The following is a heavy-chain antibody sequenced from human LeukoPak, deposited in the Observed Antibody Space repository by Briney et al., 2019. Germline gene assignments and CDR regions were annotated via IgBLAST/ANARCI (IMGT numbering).Heavy chain of an antibody. CDR1: GYTFTGYY. Sequence: ASVKVSCKASGYTFTGYYFHWVRQAPGQGLEWMARINPNTAGTNYAQKFLGRVTLTWDTSISTAYMELNSLTSDDTAVYYCATSDGDYTAGYYYYYMRVWGKGTSVTVSS. J-gene: IGHJ6*03. D-gene: IGHD4-17*01. CDR2: INPNTAGT. CDR3: ATSDGDYTAGYYYYYMRV. V-gene: IGHV1-2*06.